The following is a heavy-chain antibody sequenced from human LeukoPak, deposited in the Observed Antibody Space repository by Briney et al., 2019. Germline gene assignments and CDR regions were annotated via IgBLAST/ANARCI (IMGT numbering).Heavy chain of an antibody. CDR3: ARYGYSSSLKGY. J-gene: IGHJ4*02. CDR1: GITFDDYA. CDR2: ISSSSSTI. Sequence: PGRSLRLSCAASGITFDDYAMHWVRQAPGKGLEWVSYISSSSSTIYYADSAKGRFTISRDNAKNSLYLQMNSLRAEDTAVYYCARYGYSSSLKGYWGQGTLVTVSS. D-gene: IGHD6-13*01. V-gene: IGHV3-48*04.